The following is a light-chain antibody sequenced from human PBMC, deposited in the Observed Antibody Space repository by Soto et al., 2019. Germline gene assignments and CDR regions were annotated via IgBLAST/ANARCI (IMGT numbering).Light chain of an antibody. CDR3: ISYTSSSTPYV. V-gene: IGLV2-14*01. CDR2: DVS. J-gene: IGLJ1*01. Sequence: QSALTQPASVSGSPGQSITISCTGTSSDFGGYNYVSWYQQHPGKAPKLMIYDVSNRPSGVSSRFSGSKSGNTASLTIYGLQAEDEADYYCISYTSSSTPYVFGTVTKVTVL. CDR1: SSDFGGYNY.